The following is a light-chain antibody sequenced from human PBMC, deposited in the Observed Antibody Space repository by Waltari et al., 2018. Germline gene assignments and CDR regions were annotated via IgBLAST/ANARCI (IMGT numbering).Light chain of an antibody. Sequence: DVQMTQSPSTLSASVGDRVTITCRASQNVIRWLAWYRQKPGDAPKLLLYDVSILESGVPSRFYGSGSGTEFTLTISSLQPDDFATYYCQQYADFRTFGQGTKVEIK. V-gene: IGKV1-5*01. CDR2: DVS. CDR1: QNVIRW. J-gene: IGKJ1*01. CDR3: QQYADFRT.